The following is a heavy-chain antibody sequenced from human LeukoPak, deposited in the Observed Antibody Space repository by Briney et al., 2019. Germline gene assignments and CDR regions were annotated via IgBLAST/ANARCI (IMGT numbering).Heavy chain of an antibody. CDR2: ISSSSSTI. CDR3: AREGRGVLRYFDWPRGAFDI. J-gene: IGHJ3*02. Sequence: PGGSLSLSCAASGFTFSSYSMNWVRQAPGKGLEWVSYISSSSSTIYYADSVKGRFTISRDNAKNSLYLQMNSLRAEDTAVYYCAREGRGVLRYFDWPRGAFDIWGQGTMVTVSS. V-gene: IGHV3-48*01. CDR1: GFTFSSYS. D-gene: IGHD3-9*01.